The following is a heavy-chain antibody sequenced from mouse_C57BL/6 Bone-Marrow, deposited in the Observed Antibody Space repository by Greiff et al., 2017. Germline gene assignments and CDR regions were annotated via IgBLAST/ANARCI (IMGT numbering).Heavy chain of an antibody. CDR2: IYPPDSYT. CDR3: ARAALWENGGDY. V-gene: IGHV1-50*01. Sequence: VQLPQPGAELVKPGASVKLSCKASGYTFTSYWMQWVKQRPGQGLEWIGEIYPPDSYTNYNQKFKGKATLTVDTAPSTAYMQISSLTSEDTAVFYCARAALWENGGDYWGQGTTLAVAS. J-gene: IGHJ2*01. D-gene: IGHD4-1*01. CDR1: GYTFTSYW.